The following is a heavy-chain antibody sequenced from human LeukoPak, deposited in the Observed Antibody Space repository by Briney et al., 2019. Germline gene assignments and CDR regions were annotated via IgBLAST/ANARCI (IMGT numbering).Heavy chain of an antibody. CDR1: GGSINSYY. Sequence: SETLSLTCIDSGGSINSYYWSWIPQPPGKGLEWTGHAYYSGITNYIPSLKSRATISVDTSKKQLSLKLSSVTAADTAVYYCARGPSIAVSRYFYNYYMDVWGKGTTVTVSS. D-gene: IGHD6-19*01. CDR2: AYYSGIT. V-gene: IGHV4-59*01. CDR3: ARGPSIAVSRYFYNYYMDV. J-gene: IGHJ6*03.